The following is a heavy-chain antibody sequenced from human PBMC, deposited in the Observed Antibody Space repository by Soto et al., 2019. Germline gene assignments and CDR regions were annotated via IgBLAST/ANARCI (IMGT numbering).Heavy chain of an antibody. CDR3: AKRDTSTLIIVTKRAFDV. V-gene: IGHV3-23*01. Sequence: EVQLLESGGGLVQPGGSLRLSCAASGFSFSTYGMGWVRQPPGKGLEWVSGISGSGGDTYYADSVKGRFTISRDNSKNTLYLRMNSLRAEDTAVCYCAKRDTSTLIIVTKRAFDVWGQGTVVTVSS. J-gene: IGHJ3*01. CDR2: ISGSGGDT. D-gene: IGHD3-22*01. CDR1: GFSFSTYG.